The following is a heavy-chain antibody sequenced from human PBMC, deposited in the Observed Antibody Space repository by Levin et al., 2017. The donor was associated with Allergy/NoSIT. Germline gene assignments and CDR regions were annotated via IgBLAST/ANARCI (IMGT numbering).Heavy chain of an antibody. CDR3: ARDGLDILTGYAQNWFDP. Sequence: ASVKVSCKASGYTFTDYYFHWVRQAPGQGLEWMGWINPKSGGTNYAQKFRDRVTMTRDTSISTAYMDLSRLRSDDTAVYYCARDGLDILTGYAQNWFDPWGQGTLVTVSS. V-gene: IGHV1-2*02. J-gene: IGHJ5*02. CDR1: GYTFTDYY. CDR2: INPKSGGT. D-gene: IGHD3-9*01.